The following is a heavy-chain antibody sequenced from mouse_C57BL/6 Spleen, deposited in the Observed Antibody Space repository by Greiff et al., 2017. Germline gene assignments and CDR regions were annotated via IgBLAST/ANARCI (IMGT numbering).Heavy chain of an antibody. J-gene: IGHJ4*01. CDR2: INPNNGGT. Sequence: EVQLQQSGPELVKPGASVKISCKASGYTFTDYYMNWVKQSHGKSLEWIGDINPNNGGTSYNQKFKGKATLTVDKSSSTAYMELRSLTSEDSAVYYCARRYPGLYYAMDYWGQGTSVTVSS. V-gene: IGHV1-26*01. CDR1: GYTFTDYY. CDR3: ARRYPGLYYAMDY.